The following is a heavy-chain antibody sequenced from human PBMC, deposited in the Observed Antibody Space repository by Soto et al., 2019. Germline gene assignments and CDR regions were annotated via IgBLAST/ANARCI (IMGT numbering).Heavy chain of an antibody. J-gene: IGHJ5*02. V-gene: IGHV4-34*01. CDR3: ARGQMATTRGNWFDP. D-gene: IGHD1-1*01. CDR2: INHSGST. Sequence: PSETLSLTCAVYGGSFSGYYWSWIRQPPGKGLEWIGEINHSGSTNYNPSLKSRVTISVDTSKNQFSLKLSSVTAADTAVYYCARGQMATTRGNWFDPWGQGTLVTVSS. CDR1: GGSFSGYY.